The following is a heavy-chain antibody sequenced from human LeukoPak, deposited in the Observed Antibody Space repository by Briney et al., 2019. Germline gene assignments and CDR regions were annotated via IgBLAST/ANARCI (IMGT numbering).Heavy chain of an antibody. V-gene: IGHV3-30*18. CDR2: ISYDGSNK. J-gene: IGHJ3*02. CDR1: GFTFSSYG. CDR3: AKLTPNPDDCSGGSCYGVGAFDI. Sequence: PGGSLRLSCAASGFTFSSYGMHWVRQAPGKGLEWVAVISYDGSNKYYADSVKGRFTISRDNSKNTLYLQMNSLRAEDTAVYYCAKLTPNPDDCSGGSCYGVGAFDIWGQGTMVTVSS. D-gene: IGHD2-15*01.